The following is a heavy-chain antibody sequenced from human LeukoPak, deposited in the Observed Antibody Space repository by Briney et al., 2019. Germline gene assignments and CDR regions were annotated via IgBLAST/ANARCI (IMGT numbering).Heavy chain of an antibody. CDR1: GGTFSSYA. D-gene: IGHD1-26*01. CDR2: FDPEDGET. CDR3: ATVSGSYSRFDY. V-gene: IGHV1-24*01. J-gene: IGHJ4*02. Sequence: ASVKVSCKASGGTFSSYAISWVRQAPGKGLEWMGGFDPEDGETIYAQKFQGRVTMTEDTSTDTAYMELSSLRSEDTAVYYCATVSGSYSRFDYWGQGTLVTVSS.